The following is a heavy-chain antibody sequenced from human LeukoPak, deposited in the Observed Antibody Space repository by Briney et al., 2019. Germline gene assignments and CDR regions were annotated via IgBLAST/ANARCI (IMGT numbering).Heavy chain of an antibody. CDR2: INIDGSST. Sequence: PGGSLRPSCAASGFTFSNFWIHWVRQAPGKGLVWVSRINIDGSSTNYAGSVKGRFTISRDNAKNTVSLQMNGLRVEDTAVYYCARVRTTYYYDTTGYSFDHWGQGTLVTVSS. CDR1: GFTFSNFW. V-gene: IGHV3-74*01. D-gene: IGHD3-22*01. CDR3: ARVRTTYYYDTTGYSFDH. J-gene: IGHJ4*02.